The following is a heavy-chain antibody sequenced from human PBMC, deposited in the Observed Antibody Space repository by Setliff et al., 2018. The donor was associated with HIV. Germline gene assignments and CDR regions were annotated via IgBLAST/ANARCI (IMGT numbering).Heavy chain of an antibody. Sequence: SVKVSCKASGGTFSSYAIHWVRQAPGQGLEWMGRIIPIFGTTNYAQKFQGRVTITADKSTSTAYLELSSLRSEDTAVYFCARERITMIRGVNGDYWGKGTLFTVSS. CDR1: GGTFSSYA. V-gene: IGHV1-69*06. CDR3: ARERITMIRGVNGDY. D-gene: IGHD3-10*01. CDR2: IIPIFGTT. J-gene: IGHJ4*02.